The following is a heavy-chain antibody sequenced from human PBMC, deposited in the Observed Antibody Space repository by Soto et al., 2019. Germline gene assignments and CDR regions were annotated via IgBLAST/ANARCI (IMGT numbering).Heavy chain of an antibody. J-gene: IGHJ3*02. V-gene: IGHV3-23*01. CDR2: ISGSGGRT. CDR3: AKGGYYSLFDI. CDR1: GXPFSSYA. Sequence: LRLSFVASGXPFSSYAMSWVRQTPGKGLEWVSGISGSGGRTYYADSVKGRFTISRDNSNNTLSLQMHILRVEDTAVYFCAKGGYYSLFDIWGQGTVVTVSS. D-gene: IGHD3-16*01.